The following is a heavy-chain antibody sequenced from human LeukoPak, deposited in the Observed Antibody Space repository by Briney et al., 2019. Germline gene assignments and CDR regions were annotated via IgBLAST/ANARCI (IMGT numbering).Heavy chain of an antibody. V-gene: IGHV4-4*07. CDR1: GGSISSYY. Sequence: SETLSLTCTVSGGSISSYYWSRIRQPAGKGLEWIGRIYTSGSTNYNPSLKSRVTMSVDTSKNQFSLKLSSVTAADTAVYYCARDNYDFWSGSPFDYWGQGTLVTVSS. D-gene: IGHD3-3*01. J-gene: IGHJ4*02. CDR3: ARDNYDFWSGSPFDY. CDR2: IYTSGST.